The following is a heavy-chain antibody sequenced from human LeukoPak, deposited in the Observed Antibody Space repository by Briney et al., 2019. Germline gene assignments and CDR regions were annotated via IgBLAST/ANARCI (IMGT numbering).Heavy chain of an antibody. CDR1: GYTFTGYY. J-gene: IGHJ5*02. Sequence: ASVKVSCKASGYTFTGYYMHWVRQAPGQGLEWMGWINPNSGGTNYAQKFQGRVTMTRDTSISTAYMELSRLRSDDTAVYYCARDPRYCSGGSCYSINWFDPWGQGTLVTVSS. CDR2: INPNSGGT. D-gene: IGHD2-15*01. V-gene: IGHV1-2*02. CDR3: ARDPRYCSGGSCYSINWFDP.